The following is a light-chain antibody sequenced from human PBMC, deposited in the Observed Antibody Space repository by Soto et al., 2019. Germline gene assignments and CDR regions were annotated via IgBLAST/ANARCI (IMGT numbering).Light chain of an antibody. CDR3: QQSYSQWT. V-gene: IGKV1-39*01. J-gene: IGKJ1*01. Sequence: IERTQSPPCLSASVGDMATITCRASQNIASSVNWYQQKPGEAPKLLIYVASSLQSGVPSRFSGSGSGTDFTFTISSLQPEDFATYYCQQSYSQWTFGQGTKVDIK. CDR2: VAS. CDR1: QNIASS.